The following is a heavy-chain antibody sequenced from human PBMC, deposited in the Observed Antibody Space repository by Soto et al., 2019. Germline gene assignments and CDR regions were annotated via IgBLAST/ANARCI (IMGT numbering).Heavy chain of an antibody. D-gene: IGHD2-8*01. Sequence: EVQLVESGGGLVQPGGSLRLSCAASGFTFSTYSINWVRQAPGKGLEWISYISDNSSVIYYADAVKGRFTISRDNAKNALNSKMNSLRYEDTAVYYCARDRDAYCSKGICSGPYFYYWGQGTLVTVSS. CDR2: ISDNSSVI. V-gene: IGHV3-48*02. CDR1: GFTFSTYS. J-gene: IGHJ4*02. CDR3: ARDRDAYCSKGICSGPYFYY.